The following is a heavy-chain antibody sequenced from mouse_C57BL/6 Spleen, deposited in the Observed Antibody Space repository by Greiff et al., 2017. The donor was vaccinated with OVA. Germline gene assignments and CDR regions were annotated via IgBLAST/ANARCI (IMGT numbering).Heavy chain of an antibody. Sequence: EVQLQESGGGLVKPGGSLKLSCAASGFTFSDYGMHWVRQAPEKGLEWVAYISSGSSTIYYADTVKGRFTISRDNAKNTLFLQMTSLRSEDTAMYYCARYYYYGSSHFDYWGQGTTLTVSS. J-gene: IGHJ2*01. CDR3: ARYYYYGSSHFDY. D-gene: IGHD1-1*01. CDR2: ISSGSSTI. V-gene: IGHV5-17*01. CDR1: GFTFSDYG.